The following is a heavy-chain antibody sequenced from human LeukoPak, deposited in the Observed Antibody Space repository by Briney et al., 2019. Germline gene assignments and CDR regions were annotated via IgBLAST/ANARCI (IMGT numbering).Heavy chain of an antibody. J-gene: IGHJ6*03. CDR1: GGTFSSYA. Sequence: GASVKVSCKASGGTFSSYAISWVRQAPGQGLEWMGGIIPIFGTANYAQKLQGRVTMTTDTSTSTAYMELRSLRSDDTAVYYCARDRGYYYYMDVWGKGTTVTVSS. D-gene: IGHD3-10*01. CDR3: ARDRGYYYYMDV. V-gene: IGHV1-69*05. CDR2: IIPIFGTA.